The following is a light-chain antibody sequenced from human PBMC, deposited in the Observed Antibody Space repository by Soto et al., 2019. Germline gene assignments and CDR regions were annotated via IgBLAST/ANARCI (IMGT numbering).Light chain of an antibody. CDR3: QQYDNLYT. Sequence: DIQMTQSPSSLSASVGDRVTITCQASQDISNYLNWYQQKPGKAPKLLIYDASNLETGVPSRFSGSGCGTDLTFTISSLQPEDIATYYCQQYDNLYTFGQGTKREIK. J-gene: IGKJ2*01. V-gene: IGKV1-33*01. CDR1: QDISNY. CDR2: DAS.